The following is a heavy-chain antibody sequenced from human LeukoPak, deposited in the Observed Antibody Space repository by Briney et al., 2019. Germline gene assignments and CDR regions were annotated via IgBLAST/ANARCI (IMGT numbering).Heavy chain of an antibody. CDR2: IYYSGST. CDR1: GGSISSSSYY. D-gene: IGHD3-10*01. CDR3: ARLAGGELVLRFDP. V-gene: IGHV4-39*01. Sequence: SETLSLTCTVSGGSISSSSYYWGWIRQPPGKGLEWIGSIYYSGSTYYNPSLKSRVTISVDTSKNQFSLKLSSVTAADTAVYHCARLAGGELVLRFDPWGQGTLVTVSS. J-gene: IGHJ5*02.